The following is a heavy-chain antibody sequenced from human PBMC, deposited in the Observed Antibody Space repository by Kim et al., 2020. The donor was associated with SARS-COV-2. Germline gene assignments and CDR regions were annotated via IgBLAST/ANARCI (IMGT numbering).Heavy chain of an antibody. V-gene: IGHV3-21*01. D-gene: IGHD4-17*01. J-gene: IGHJ5*02. Sequence: SVKGRFTISRDNAKNSLYLQMNSLRAEDTAVYYCARAGDYGDYRGNWFDPWGQGTLVTVSS. CDR3: ARAGDYGDYRGNWFDP.